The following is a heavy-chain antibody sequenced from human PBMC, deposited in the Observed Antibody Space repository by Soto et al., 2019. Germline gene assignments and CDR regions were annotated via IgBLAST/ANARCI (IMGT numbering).Heavy chain of an antibody. CDR2: IYYSGNT. CDR3: ARSGGFYYFKY. J-gene: IGHJ4*02. V-gene: IGHV4-61*01. Sequence: PSETLSLTCTVSGGSVSSGTYYWSWIRQPPGKGLEWIGYIYYSGNTNYNASLKSRVTISLDTSRNQFSLKLRSVTAADTAVYYCARSGGFYYFKYWGQGTLVTVSS. D-gene: IGHD3-10*01. CDR1: GGSVSSGTYY.